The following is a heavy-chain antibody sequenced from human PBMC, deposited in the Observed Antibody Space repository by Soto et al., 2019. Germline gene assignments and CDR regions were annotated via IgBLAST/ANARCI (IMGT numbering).Heavy chain of an antibody. CDR2: IKTDGSEK. CDR3: TRVHMLAVPAASPWFAP. CDR1: GFTFSSHW. J-gene: IGHJ5*02. V-gene: IGHV3-7*04. Sequence: GGSLRLSCAASGFTFSSHWMSWFRRAARKGLERVANIKTDGSEKYYADSLKGRFTVSRDNTQNSVFLQMNSLRAEDTAVYYCTRVHMLAVPAASPWFAPWGQRTRVTVSS. D-gene: IGHD2-2*01.